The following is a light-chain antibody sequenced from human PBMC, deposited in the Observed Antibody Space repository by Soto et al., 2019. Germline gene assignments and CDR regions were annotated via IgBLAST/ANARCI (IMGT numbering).Light chain of an antibody. CDR2: GAS. CDR1: QSVGSK. Sequence: ETMLTQSPGTLSLSPGERATVSCRASQSVGSKLAWYQQKPGQAPRLLIYGASTRATGIPARFSGSGSGTEFTLTISSLQSEDFAVYYCQQYNNWPRTFGQGTKVDIK. CDR3: QQYNNWPRT. J-gene: IGKJ1*01. V-gene: IGKV3-15*01.